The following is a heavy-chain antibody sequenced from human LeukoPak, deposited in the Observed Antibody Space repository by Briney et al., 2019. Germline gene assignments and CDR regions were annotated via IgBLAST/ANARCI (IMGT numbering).Heavy chain of an antibody. J-gene: IGHJ4*01. D-gene: IGHD2-2*01. CDR3: ARDPYQTYYFDY. Sequence: GGSLRLSCAASGFTFSSYAMHWVRQAPGKGLEWVAVISYDGSNEYYADSVKGRFTISRDNSKNTLYLQMNSLRAEDTAVYYCARDPYQTYYFDYWGPGTLVTVPS. CDR2: ISYDGSNE. V-gene: IGHV3-30*04. CDR1: GFTFSSYA.